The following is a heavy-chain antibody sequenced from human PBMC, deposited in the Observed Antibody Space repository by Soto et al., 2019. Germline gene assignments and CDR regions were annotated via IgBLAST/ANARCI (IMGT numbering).Heavy chain of an antibody. CDR2: IIPIFGTA. CDR1: GGTFSSYA. Sequence: QVQLVQSGAEVKKPGSSVKVSCKASGGTFSSYAISWVRQAPGQGLEWMGGIIPIFGTANYAQKFQGRVTITADKSTSTAYMELSSLRSEDTAVYYCACASKWDLLEGVYYDYGMDVWGQGTTVTVSS. V-gene: IGHV1-69*06. J-gene: IGHJ6*02. CDR3: ACASKWDLLEGVYYDYGMDV. D-gene: IGHD1-26*01.